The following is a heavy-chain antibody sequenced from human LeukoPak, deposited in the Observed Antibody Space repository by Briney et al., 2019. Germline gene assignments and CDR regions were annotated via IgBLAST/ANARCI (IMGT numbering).Heavy chain of an antibody. CDR1: GGSFSGYY. D-gene: IGHD1-14*01. V-gene: IGHV4-34*01. J-gene: IGHJ4*02. CDR3: ARGPLYRG. CDR2: INHSGST. Sequence: SETLSLTCAVYGGSFSGYYWSWIRQPPGKGLEWIGEINHSGSTNYNPSLKSRVTISVDTSKNQFSLKLSSVTAADTAVYYCARGPLYRGWGQGTLVTV.